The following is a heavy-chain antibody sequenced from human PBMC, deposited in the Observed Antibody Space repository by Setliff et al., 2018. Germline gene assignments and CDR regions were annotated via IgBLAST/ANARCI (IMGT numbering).Heavy chain of an antibody. V-gene: IGHV7-4-1*02. CDR2: INTNTGNP. CDR1: GYTFTTYA. CDR3: ARASRFGTIVYRGYYYMDV. Sequence: GASVKVSCKASGYTFTTYAMGWMRQAPGQRLEWMGWINTNTGNPSYAQGFTGRFVFSLDTSVSTAYLQISSLKPEDTAVYYCARASRFGTIVYRGYYYMDVWGKGTTVTVSS. J-gene: IGHJ6*03. D-gene: IGHD3-10*01.